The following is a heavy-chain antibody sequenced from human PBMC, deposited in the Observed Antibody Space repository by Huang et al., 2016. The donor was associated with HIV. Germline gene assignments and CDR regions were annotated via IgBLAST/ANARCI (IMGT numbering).Heavy chain of an antibody. CDR3: ATDPDRNYGTDWDEDYY. D-gene: IGHD2-21*01. Sequence: EVQLLESGGGLVEPGRSLRLSCAASGFSFSTYAMSWVRQVPGRGAEGVSCSRGSGSTTDYADSVKGRFTISRDNSKNTLYLQIHSLTAEDTAMYYCATDPDRNYGTDWDEDYYWGQGTLVTVSS. CDR1: GFSFSTYA. J-gene: IGHJ4*02. V-gene: IGHV3-23*01. CDR2: SRGSGSTT.